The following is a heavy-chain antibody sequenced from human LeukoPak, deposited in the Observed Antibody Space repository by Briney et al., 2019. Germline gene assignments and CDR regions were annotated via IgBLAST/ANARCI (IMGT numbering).Heavy chain of an antibody. D-gene: IGHD6-19*01. CDR1: GFTFSSYA. Sequence: GGSLRLSCAASGFTFSSYAMSWVRQAPGKGLEWVSAISGSGGSTYYADSVKGRFTISRDNSKNTLYLQMNSLRAEDTAVYYRAKQVAGTSLFDYWGQGTLVTVSS. CDR2: ISGSGGST. V-gene: IGHV3-23*01. CDR3: AKQVAGTSLFDY. J-gene: IGHJ4*02.